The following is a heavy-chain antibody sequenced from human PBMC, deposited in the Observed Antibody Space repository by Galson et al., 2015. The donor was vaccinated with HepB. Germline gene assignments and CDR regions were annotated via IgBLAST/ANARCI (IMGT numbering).Heavy chain of an antibody. Sequence: QSGAEVKKPGESLRISCKGSGYSFTSYWISWVRQAPGQGLEWMGWISAYNGNTNYAQKLQGRVTMTTDTSTSTAYMELRSLRSDDTAVYYCARDGKRVAVAGTLYYDYYGMDVWGQGTTVTVSS. J-gene: IGHJ6*02. V-gene: IGHV1-18*04. D-gene: IGHD6-19*01. CDR2: ISAYNGNT. CDR3: ARDGKRVAVAGTLYYDYYGMDV. CDR1: GYSFTSYW.